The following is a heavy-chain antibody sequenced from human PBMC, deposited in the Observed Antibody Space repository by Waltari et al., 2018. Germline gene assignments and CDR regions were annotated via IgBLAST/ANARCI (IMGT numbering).Heavy chain of an antibody. CDR1: GGTFSSLY. V-gene: IGHV4-59*11. Sequence: QVQLQESGPGLVKPSETLSLTCTVSGGTFSSLYSSWLRQPPGKGLEWIGYIYYSGSTNYNPSLKSRVTISVDTSKNQFSLKLSSVTAADTAVYYCARQRGVAPYYFDYWGQGTLVTVSS. J-gene: IGHJ4*02. CDR3: ARQRGVAPYYFDY. D-gene: IGHD3-10*01. CDR2: IYYSGST.